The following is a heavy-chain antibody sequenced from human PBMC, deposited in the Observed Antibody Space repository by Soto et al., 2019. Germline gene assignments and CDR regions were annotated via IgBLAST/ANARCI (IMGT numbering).Heavy chain of an antibody. CDR1: GFTFSSYA. V-gene: IGHV3-23*01. Sequence: GGSLRLSCAASGFTFSSYAMSWVRQAPGKGLEWVSAISGSGGSTYYADSVKGRFTISRDNSKNTLYLQMNSLRAEDTAVYYCAKDGDGIAVAGTCFDYWGQGTLVTVSS. J-gene: IGHJ4*02. CDR2: ISGSGGST. D-gene: IGHD6-19*01. CDR3: AKDGDGIAVAGTCFDY.